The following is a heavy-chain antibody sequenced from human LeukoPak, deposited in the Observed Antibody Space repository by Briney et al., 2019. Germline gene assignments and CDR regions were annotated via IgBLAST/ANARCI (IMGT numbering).Heavy chain of an antibody. Sequence: GGSLRLSFAASGFTVSSNYMSWVRQAPGKGLEWVSVIYSGGSTYYADSVKGRFTISRDNSKNTLYLQMNSLRAEDTAVYYCARGGYSYGFSHAFDIWGQGTMVTVSS. CDR3: ARGGYSYGFSHAFDI. D-gene: IGHD5-18*01. CDR1: GFTVSSNY. V-gene: IGHV3-53*01. CDR2: IYSGGST. J-gene: IGHJ3*02.